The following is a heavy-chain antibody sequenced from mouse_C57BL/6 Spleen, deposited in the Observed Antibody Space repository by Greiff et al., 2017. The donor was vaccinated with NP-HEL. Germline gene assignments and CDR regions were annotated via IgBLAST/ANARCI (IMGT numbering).Heavy chain of an antibody. J-gene: IGHJ4*01. CDR2: IDPSDSYT. Sequence: VKLQQPGAELVRPGTSVKLSCKASGYTFTSYWMHWVKQRPGQGLEWIGVIDPSDSYTNYNQKFKGKATLTVDTSSSTAYMQLSSLTSEDSAVYYCARSYSNYYAMDYWGQGTSVTVSS. CDR3: ARSYSNYYAMDY. V-gene: IGHV1-59*01. D-gene: IGHD2-5*01. CDR1: GYTFTSYW.